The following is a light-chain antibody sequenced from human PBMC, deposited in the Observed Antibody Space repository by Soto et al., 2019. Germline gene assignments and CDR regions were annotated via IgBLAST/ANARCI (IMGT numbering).Light chain of an antibody. J-gene: IGKJ5*01. V-gene: IGKV3-20*01. CDR2: GAS. CDR3: QHYGSSPPIT. Sequence: DIVLTQSPGTLSLSPGERATLSYRAGQSVRSTSLAWYQQKPGQAPRLLIYGASSRATGIPDRFSGGGSGTDFTLTISRLEPEDFAVYYCQHYGSSPPITFGQGTRLEIK. CDR1: QSVRSTS.